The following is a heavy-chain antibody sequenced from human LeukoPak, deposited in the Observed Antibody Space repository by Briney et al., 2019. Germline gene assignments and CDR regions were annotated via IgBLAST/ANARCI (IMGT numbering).Heavy chain of an antibody. J-gene: IGHJ4*02. D-gene: IGHD4-17*01. CDR3: ATSTVTTVEW. V-gene: IGHV1-69*04. CDR1: GYTFTSYG. Sequence: GASVKVTCKASGYTFTSYGISWVRQAPGQGLEWMGRIIPILGIANYAQKFQGRVTITADKSTSTAYMELSSLRSEDTAVYYCATSTVTTVEWWGQGTLVTVSS. CDR2: IIPILGIA.